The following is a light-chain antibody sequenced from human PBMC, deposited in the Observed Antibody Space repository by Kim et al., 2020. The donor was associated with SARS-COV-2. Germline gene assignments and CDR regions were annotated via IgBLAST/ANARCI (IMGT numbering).Light chain of an antibody. V-gene: IGLV1-44*01. CDR1: SPNIGNKS. CDR3: ATWDDSLNGPV. CDR2: YKD. Sequence: GPRGTSPGSESSPNIGNKSLNWYQHLPGTAPKVLLYYKDGRPSGVPDHFSGSKSGTSASLAISGLQAEDEADYYCATWDDSLNGPVFGGGTQLTVL. J-gene: IGLJ3*02.